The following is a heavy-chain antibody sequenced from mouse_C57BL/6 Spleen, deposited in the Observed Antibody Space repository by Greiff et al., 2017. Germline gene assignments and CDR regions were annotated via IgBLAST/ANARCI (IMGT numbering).Heavy chain of an antibody. CDR2: ISSGSSTI. Sequence: VQLKESGGGLVKPGGTLKLPCAAAGFTFSDYGMHWVRQAPEKGLEWVAYISSGSSTIYYADTVKGRFTISRDNAKNTLFLQMTSLRSEDTAMYYCARMDLNGYYLFDNWGQGTLVTGSA. D-gene: IGHD2-3*01. J-gene: IGHJ3*01. V-gene: IGHV5-17*01. CDR1: GFTFSDYG. CDR3: ARMDLNGYYLFDN.